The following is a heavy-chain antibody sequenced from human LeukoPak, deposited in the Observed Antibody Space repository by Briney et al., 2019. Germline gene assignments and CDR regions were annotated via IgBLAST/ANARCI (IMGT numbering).Heavy chain of an antibody. CDR1: GFTFSSYG. CDR2: ISYDGSNK. CDR3: AKVDY. J-gene: IGHJ4*02. V-gene: IGHV3-30*18. Sequence: GRSLRLSCAASGFTFSSYGMHWVRQAPGKGLEWVAVISYDGSNKYYADSVKGRFTISRDNSKNTLYLQMNSLRAEDTAVYYCAKVDYWGQGTLVTVSS.